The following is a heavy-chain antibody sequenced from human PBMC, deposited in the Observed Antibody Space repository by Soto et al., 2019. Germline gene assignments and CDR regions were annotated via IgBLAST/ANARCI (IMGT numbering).Heavy chain of an antibody. Sequence: ASVKVSCKASGYSFTDYHIHWVRQAPGQGLEWLGRINPKSGGTSTAQKFQGWVTMTTDTSISTASMELTRLTSDDTAIYYCARGDSTDSSNGVCSLFYNLDMDVWGQGTTVTVSS. J-gene: IGHJ6*02. CDR2: INPKSGGT. CDR3: ARGDSTDSSNGVCSLFYNLDMDV. CDR1: GYSFTDYH. D-gene: IGHD2-8*01. V-gene: IGHV1-2*04.